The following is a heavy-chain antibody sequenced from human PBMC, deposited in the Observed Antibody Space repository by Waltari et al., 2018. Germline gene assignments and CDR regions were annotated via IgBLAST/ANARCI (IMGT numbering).Heavy chain of an antibody. CDR2: LPSHGHNR. J-gene: IGHJ4*02. CDR3: AKDLAFYYDRSRLYEYYFDY. D-gene: IGHD3-22*01. V-gene: IGHV3-30*02. CDR1: GFTLNTFG. Sequence: QVQLVESGGGVVQPGGSLRLSCVASGFTLNTFGIHWVRQAPGKGLEWVAYLPSHGHNRYYADSVKGRFTISRDNSMTTVFLQMNSLRAEDTAIYYCAKDLAFYYDRSRLYEYYFDYWGQGTLVTVSS.